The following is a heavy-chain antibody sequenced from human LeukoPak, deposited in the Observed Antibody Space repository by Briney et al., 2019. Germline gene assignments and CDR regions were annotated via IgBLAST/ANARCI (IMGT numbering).Heavy chain of an antibody. J-gene: IGHJ4*02. D-gene: IGHD4-23*01. CDR2: INHSGST. CDR1: GGSFSGYY. Sequence: PSETLSLTCAVYGGSFSGYYWSWIRQPPGKGLEWIGGINHSGSTNYNPSLKSRVTISVDTSKNQFSLKLSSVTAADTAVYYCESHDYGGNASDYWGQGTLVTVSS. V-gene: IGHV4-34*01. CDR3: ESHDYGGNASDY.